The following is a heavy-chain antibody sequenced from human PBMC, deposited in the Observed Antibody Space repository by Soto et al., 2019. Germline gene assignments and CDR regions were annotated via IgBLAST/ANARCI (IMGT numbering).Heavy chain of an antibody. CDR1: GYSFTSYW. CDR2: IYPGDFDT. Sequence: GESLKISCKGSGYSFTSYWIGWVRQMPGKGLEWMGMIYPGDFDTRYNPSFQGQVTISADKSITTAYLRWSSLKASDTAMYYCARMFGDLYYFDYWGQGTPVTVSS. CDR3: ARMFGDLYYFDY. D-gene: IGHD3-10*02. J-gene: IGHJ4*02. V-gene: IGHV5-51*01.